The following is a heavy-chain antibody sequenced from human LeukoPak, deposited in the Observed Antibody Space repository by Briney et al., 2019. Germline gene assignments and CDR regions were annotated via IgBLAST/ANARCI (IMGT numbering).Heavy chain of an antibody. Sequence: GGSLRLSCAASGFTFSNHGMHWVRQAPGKGLEWVTVISYDGNNKDSADSVKGRFTISRDNSRTTVFLQVDSLRTEDTAVYYCAKDGSSYYYYGMDVRGQGTTVTVSS. J-gene: IGHJ6*02. CDR1: GFTFSNHG. CDR2: ISYDGNNK. CDR3: AKDGSSYYYYGMDV. V-gene: IGHV3-30*18.